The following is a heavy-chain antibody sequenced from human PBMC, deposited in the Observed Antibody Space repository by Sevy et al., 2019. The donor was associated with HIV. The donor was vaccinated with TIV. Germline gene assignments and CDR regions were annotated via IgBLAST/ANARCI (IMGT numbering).Heavy chain of an antibody. D-gene: IGHD4-4*01. J-gene: IGHJ4*02. Sequence: GGSLRLSCAGSGFTFSSYWMSWVRQAPGKGLEWVANINQDGSGKNYVDSVKGRFTISRDNAKNSLYLKMNSLRAEDTAVYYCARDPFSKADYWGQGTLVTVSS. CDR3: ARDPFSKADY. V-gene: IGHV3-7*01. CDR1: GFTFSSYW. CDR2: INQDGSGK.